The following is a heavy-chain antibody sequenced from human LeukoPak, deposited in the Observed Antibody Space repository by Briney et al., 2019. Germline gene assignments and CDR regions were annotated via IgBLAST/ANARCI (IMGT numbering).Heavy chain of an antibody. CDR3: AKLFESGTYNNFFHY. D-gene: IGHD3-10*01. J-gene: IGHJ4*02. Sequence: GESLRLSCAASGFTFTTYWMSWVRQAPGKGLEWVSAITATSSSTHDADSVQGRFTISRDNSKDTLYLQMNSLRPEDTAIYYCAKLFESGTYNNFFHYWGQRTLVAVFS. CDR2: ITATSSST. CDR1: GFTFTTYW. V-gene: IGHV3-23*01.